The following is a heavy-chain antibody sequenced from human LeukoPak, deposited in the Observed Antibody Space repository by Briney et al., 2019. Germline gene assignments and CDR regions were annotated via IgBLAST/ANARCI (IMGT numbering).Heavy chain of an antibody. V-gene: IGHV3-11*01. Sequence: GGSLRLSCAASGFTLRHYVMSWVRQAPGKGLEWVSYIDPSGTTLYYANSVKGRFIISRDNGKNSLYLQLRSLKDEDTAVYFCARAAYNWNWGQGTLVTVSS. D-gene: IGHD1-20*01. CDR2: IDPSGTTL. J-gene: IGHJ4*02. CDR1: GFTLRHYV. CDR3: ARAAYNWN.